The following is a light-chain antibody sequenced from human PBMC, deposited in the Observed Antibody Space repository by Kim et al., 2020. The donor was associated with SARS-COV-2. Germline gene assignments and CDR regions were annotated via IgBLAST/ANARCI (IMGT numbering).Light chain of an antibody. CDR1: SSHVGGYNY. CDR3: CSYAGSYTYV. CDR2: EVS. V-gene: IGLV2-11*01. Sequence: GQSVTISCTGTSSHVGGYNYVSWYQQHPGKAPKLMIYEVSKRPSGVPDRFSGSKSGNTASLTISGLQAEDEADYYCCSYAGSYTYVFGTGTKVTVL. J-gene: IGLJ1*01.